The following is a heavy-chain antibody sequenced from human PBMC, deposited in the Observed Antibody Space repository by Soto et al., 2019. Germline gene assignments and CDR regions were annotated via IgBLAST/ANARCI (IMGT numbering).Heavy chain of an antibody. Sequence: LGESLKISCKGSGYSFTSYWIGWVRQMPGKGLEWMGITYPGDSDTRYSPSFQGQVTISADKSISTAYLQWSSLKASDTAMYYCARLSRSSWYQRANYFDYWGQGTLVTVSS. D-gene: IGHD6-13*01. J-gene: IGHJ4*02. CDR3: ARLSRSSWYQRANYFDY. V-gene: IGHV5-51*01. CDR1: GYSFTSYW. CDR2: TYPGDSDT.